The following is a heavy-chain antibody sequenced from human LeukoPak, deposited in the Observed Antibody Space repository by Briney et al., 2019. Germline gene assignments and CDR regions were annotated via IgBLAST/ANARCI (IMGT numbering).Heavy chain of an antibody. J-gene: IGHJ4*02. CDR2: ITDSGRTM. CDR1: GFTFSDYY. V-gene: IGHV3-11*01. Sequence: PGGSLRLSCAASGFTFSDYYMTWIRQAPGKGLEWVSSITDSGRTMFYADSVKGQFTISRDNTKKSLYLQMNSLRAEDTAVYYCARGIHSFLVYWAQGTLVTVSS. CDR3: ARGIHSFLVY. D-gene: IGHD2/OR15-2a*01.